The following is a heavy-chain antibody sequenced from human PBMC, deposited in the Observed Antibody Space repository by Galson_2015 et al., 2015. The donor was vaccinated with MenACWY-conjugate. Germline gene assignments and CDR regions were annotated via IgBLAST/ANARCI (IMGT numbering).Heavy chain of an antibody. Sequence: SLRLSCAASGFTFSSYSMNWVRQAPGKGLEWVSYISSGGSTIYYADSVKGRFTISRDNSKNTLYLHMNSLRAEDTALYYCARPGNSGGYYFDSWGQGTLVTVSS. D-gene: IGHD1-7*01. J-gene: IGHJ4*02. CDR3: ARPGNSGGYYFDS. CDR2: ISSGGSTI. V-gene: IGHV3-48*01. CDR1: GFTFSSYS.